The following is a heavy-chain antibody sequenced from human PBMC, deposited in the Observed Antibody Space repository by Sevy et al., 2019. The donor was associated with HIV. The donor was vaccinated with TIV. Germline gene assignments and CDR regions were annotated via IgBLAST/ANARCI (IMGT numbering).Heavy chain of an antibody. Sequence: SETLSLTCIVSGGSISSSDFYWGWIRQPPGKGLEWIGSIYHSGITYYSLSLKSRATISVDTSKNQFSLRLSSVTAADTAVYFCARRRVEDFYGSGTPPLVNGPFDMWGQGTLVTVSS. V-gene: IGHV4-39*01. CDR3: ARRRVEDFYGSGTPPLVNGPFDM. J-gene: IGHJ3*02. CDR2: IYHSGIT. CDR1: GGSISSSDFY. D-gene: IGHD3-10*01.